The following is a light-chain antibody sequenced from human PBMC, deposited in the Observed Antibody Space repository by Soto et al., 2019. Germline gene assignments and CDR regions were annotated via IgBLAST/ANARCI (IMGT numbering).Light chain of an antibody. CDR2: GNS. V-gene: IGLV1-40*01. Sequence: QSALAQPPSVSGAPGQKVTISCTGSSSNIGAGYDLHWYQQLPGTAPKLLLYGNSNRPSGVPDRFSGSKSGTSASLAITGLQAEDEADYYCQSYDSRLSAYVFGTGTKVPS. J-gene: IGLJ1*01. CDR1: SSNIGAGYD. CDR3: QSYDSRLSAYV.